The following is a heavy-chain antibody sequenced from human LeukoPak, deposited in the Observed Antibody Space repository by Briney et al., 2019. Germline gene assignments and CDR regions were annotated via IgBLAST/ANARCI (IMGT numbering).Heavy chain of an antibody. D-gene: IGHD5-24*01. CDR3: AKGDGFDY. J-gene: IGHJ4*02. CDR2: ISYDGSNK. V-gene: IGHV3-30*18. CDR1: GFTFDDYA. Sequence: GGSLRLSCAASGFTFDDYAMHWVRQAPGKGLEWVAVISYDGSNKYYADSVKGRFTISRDNSKNTLYLQMNSLRAEDTAVYYCAKGDGFDYWGQGTLVTVSS.